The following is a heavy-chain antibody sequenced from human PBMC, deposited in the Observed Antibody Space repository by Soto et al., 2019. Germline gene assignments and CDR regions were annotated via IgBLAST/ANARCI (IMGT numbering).Heavy chain of an antibody. D-gene: IGHD5-18*01. J-gene: IGHJ6*02. CDR1: GFTFSSYE. Sequence: GGSLRLSCAASGFTFSSYEMNWDRQAPGKGLEWVAYISSSGATTNCPDSVRGRFTISRDNAKNSLFLQMNSLRDEDTAVYYCARHGIQVSHDVWGQGTTVTVSS. CDR2: ISSSGATT. CDR3: ARHGIQVSHDV. V-gene: IGHV3-48*03.